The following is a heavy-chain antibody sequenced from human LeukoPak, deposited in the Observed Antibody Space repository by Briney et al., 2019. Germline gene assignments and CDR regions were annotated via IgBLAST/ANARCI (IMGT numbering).Heavy chain of an antibody. CDR2: ISAYNGNT. Sequence: ASVKVSCKASGYTFTSYGISWVRQAPGQGLEWMGWISAYNGNTNYAQKLQGRVTMTTDTSTSTAYMELRSLRSDDTAVYYCAGDGDILTGSRMLFAKEIWGQGTMVAVSS. CDR1: GYTFTSYG. CDR3: AGDGDILTGSRMLFAKEI. D-gene: IGHD3-9*01. J-gene: IGHJ3*02. V-gene: IGHV1-18*01.